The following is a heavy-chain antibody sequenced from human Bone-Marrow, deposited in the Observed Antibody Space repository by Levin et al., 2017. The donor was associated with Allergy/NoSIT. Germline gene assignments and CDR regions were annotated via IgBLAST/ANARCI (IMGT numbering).Heavy chain of an antibody. CDR2: VFYSGRT. CDR1: GDSMIPYF. D-gene: IGHD3-10*01. V-gene: IGHV4-59*01. CDR3: ARNVHGIGNNRAWVGEFGGFDF. Sequence: NTSETLSLNCTVSGDSMIPYFWNWIRQPPGQGLEWIGFVFYSGRTYYSSSLKSRVTISMDTSMNQFSLELKSVTAADTAIYYCARNVHGIGNNRAWVGEFGGFDFWGQGALVAVSS. J-gene: IGHJ4*02.